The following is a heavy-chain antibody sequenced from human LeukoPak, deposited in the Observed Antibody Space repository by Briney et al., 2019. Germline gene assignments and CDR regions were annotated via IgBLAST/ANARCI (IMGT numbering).Heavy chain of an antibody. J-gene: IGHJ6*03. CDR1: GGSISTTNYY. CDR3: ARGDPYYDIYYYYYYMDV. D-gene: IGHD3-9*01. Sequence: SETLSLTCTVSGGSISTTNYYWGWIRQSPGKGLEWFGCVYYSGSTYYNPSLKSRVTISVDTSKNQFSLKLSSVTAADTAVYYCARGDPYYDIYYYYYYMDVWGKGTTVTVSS. CDR2: VYYSGST. V-gene: IGHV4-39*07.